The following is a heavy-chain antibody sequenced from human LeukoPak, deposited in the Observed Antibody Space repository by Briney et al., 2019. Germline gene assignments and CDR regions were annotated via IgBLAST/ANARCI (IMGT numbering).Heavy chain of an antibody. V-gene: IGHV4-59*08. Sequence: SETLSLTCTVPGVSMTTYYWSWIRQPPGKGLEWIGYIFYSGSTNYNPSLKSRVTLSVDTSKNQFSLRLSSVTAADTAVYYCARLQFGSGDYHEVDYWGQGTLVTVSS. J-gene: IGHJ4*02. CDR3: ARLQFGSGDYHEVDY. CDR1: GVSMTTYY. D-gene: IGHD3-22*01. CDR2: IFYSGST.